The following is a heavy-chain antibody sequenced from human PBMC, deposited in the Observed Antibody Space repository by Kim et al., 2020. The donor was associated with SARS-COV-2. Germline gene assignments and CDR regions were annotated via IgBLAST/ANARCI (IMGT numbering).Heavy chain of an antibody. V-gene: IGHV4-4*02. CDR2: IYHSGST. J-gene: IGHJ4*02. D-gene: IGHD3-10*01. CDR3: ARRRVVRGVIALFFDY. Sequence: SETLSLTCAVSGGSISSSNWWCWVRQPPRKGLEWIGEIYHSGSTNYNPSLKSRVTISVDKSKNQFSLKLSSVTAADTAVYYCARRRVVRGVIALFFDYWGQGTLVTVSS. CDR1: GGSISSSNW.